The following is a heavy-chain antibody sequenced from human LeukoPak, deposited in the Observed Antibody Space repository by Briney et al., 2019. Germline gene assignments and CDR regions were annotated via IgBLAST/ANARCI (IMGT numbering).Heavy chain of an antibody. CDR1: GYSISSGYY. Sequence: SETLSLTCTVSGYSISSGYYWGWIRQPPGKGLEWIASIYHSGSTYYNSSLKSRVTMSVDTSKNQFSLKLSSVTAADTAVYYCAREPYYYESSGSTAPWGQGTLVTVSS. D-gene: IGHD3-22*01. V-gene: IGHV4-38-2*02. J-gene: IGHJ5*02. CDR3: AREPYYYESSGSTAP. CDR2: IYHSGST.